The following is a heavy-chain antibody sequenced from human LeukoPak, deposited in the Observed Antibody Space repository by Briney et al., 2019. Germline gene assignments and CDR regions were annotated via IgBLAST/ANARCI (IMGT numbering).Heavy chain of an antibody. J-gene: IGHJ4*02. CDR2: ISDRGGNT. V-gene: IGHV3-23*01. Sequence: GGSLRLSCAASGFTFSSYAMSWVRRAPGKGLEWVSGISDRGGNTYYAGSVKGRFTISRDNSKKTLYLQMNSLRAEDTAVYYCVRRNYFDYWAREAWSPSPQ. CDR1: GFTFSSYA. CDR3: VRRNYFDY.